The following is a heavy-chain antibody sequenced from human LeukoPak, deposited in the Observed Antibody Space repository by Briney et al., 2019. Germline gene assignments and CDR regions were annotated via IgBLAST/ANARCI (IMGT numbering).Heavy chain of an antibody. V-gene: IGHV1-2*02. J-gene: IGHJ4*02. CDR1: GYTFTGYY. Sequence: ASVKVSCKASGYTFTGYYIHWVRQAPGQGLEGMGWINPDSGGTNYAQNFQGRVTLTRDTSIGTGYMELRSLRSDDTAMYYCARARTRNFFDLWGQGTLVTVSS. CDR3: ARARTRNFFDL. D-gene: IGHD5-24*01. CDR2: INPDSGGT.